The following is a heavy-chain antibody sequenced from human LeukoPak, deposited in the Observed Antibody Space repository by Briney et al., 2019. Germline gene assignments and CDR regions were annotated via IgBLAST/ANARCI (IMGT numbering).Heavy chain of an antibody. CDR3: ARVDARGGAFDI. D-gene: IGHD2-15*01. V-gene: IGHV3-21*01. CDR2: FSSNGLYI. CDR1: VVTFSSYS. Sequence: VGSPRLSCAASVVTFSSYSMNWVRRAPGKGLEWVSAFSSNGLYIYYSDSVKGRFNNSRDNAKNSLYLQMNSLRAEDTAVYDCARVDARGGAFDIWGQGTMVTVSS. J-gene: IGHJ3*02.